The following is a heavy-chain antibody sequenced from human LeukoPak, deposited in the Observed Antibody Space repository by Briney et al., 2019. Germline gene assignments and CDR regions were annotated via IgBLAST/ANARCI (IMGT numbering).Heavy chain of an antibody. CDR3: ARDNYDSSGYLDY. CDR2: IIPILGIA. V-gene: IGHV1-69*04. D-gene: IGHD3-22*01. CDR1: GGTFSSYA. J-gene: IGHJ4*02. Sequence: SVKVSCKASGGTFSSYAISWVRQAPGQGLEWMGRIIPILGIANYTQKFQGRVTITADKSTSTAYMELSSLRSEDTAVYYCARDNYDSSGYLDYWGQGTLVTVSS.